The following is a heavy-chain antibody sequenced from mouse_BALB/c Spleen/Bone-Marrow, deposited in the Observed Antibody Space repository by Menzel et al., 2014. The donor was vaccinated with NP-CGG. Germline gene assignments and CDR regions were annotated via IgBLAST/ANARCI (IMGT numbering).Heavy chain of an antibody. J-gene: IGHJ4*01. CDR2: MFPRTGAT. D-gene: IGHD2-4*01. CDR3: ARRDYDYDDYSMDY. V-gene: IGHV1S132*01. CDR1: GYTFTSYW. Sequence: QSCKTSGYTFTSYWIQWVKQRPGQGLGWIGEMFPRTGATYYNERFRGRATLTIDTSSSTAYMQLSSLTSEDSAVYFCARRDYDYDDYSMDYWGQGTSVTVSS.